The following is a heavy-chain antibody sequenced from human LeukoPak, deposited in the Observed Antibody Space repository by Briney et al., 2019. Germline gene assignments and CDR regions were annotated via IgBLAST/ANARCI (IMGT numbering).Heavy chain of an antibody. CDR2: IYNSGST. CDR1: GFTFSSYA. J-gene: IGHJ6*02. V-gene: IGHV4-59*01. CDR3: ARFQSSSSWDYYYGLDV. Sequence: GSLRLSCAASGFTFSSYAMHWVRQAPGKGLEWIGYIYNSGSTNYNPSLKSRVTISVDTSKNQVSLKLSSVTAADTAVYYCARFQSSSSWDYYYGLDVWGQGTTVTVSS. D-gene: IGHD2-2*01.